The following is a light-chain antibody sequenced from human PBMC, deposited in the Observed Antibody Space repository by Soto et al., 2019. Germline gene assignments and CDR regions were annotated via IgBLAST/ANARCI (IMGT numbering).Light chain of an antibody. Sequence: EIVLTQSPDTLSLSPGARAPLSCRASQSVSSSYLAWYQHKRGQSPRLLIYGASNRATGIPDRISGRGSGTDFTLTISRLEPEDFAVYYCQQRSNWPHTFGQGTRLEIK. CDR3: QQRSNWPHT. CDR2: GAS. J-gene: IGKJ5*01. V-gene: IGKV3D-20*02. CDR1: QSVSSSY.